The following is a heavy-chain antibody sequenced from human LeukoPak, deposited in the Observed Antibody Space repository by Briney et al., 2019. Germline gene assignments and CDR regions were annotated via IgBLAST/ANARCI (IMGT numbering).Heavy chain of an antibody. Sequence: GGSLRFSCAASGFTVITNDMTWVRQAPGKGLEWVSVLYSDGNTKYANSVQGRFTISRDNSKNTLYLEMNSLSPDDTAVYYCARGVEPLAANTLAYWGQGTLVTVSS. CDR1: GFTVITND. D-gene: IGHD1-14*01. CDR2: LYSDGNT. J-gene: IGHJ4*02. CDR3: ARGVEPLAANTLAY. V-gene: IGHV3-53*01.